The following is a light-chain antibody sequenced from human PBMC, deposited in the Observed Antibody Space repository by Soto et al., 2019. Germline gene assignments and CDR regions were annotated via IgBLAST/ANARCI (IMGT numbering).Light chain of an antibody. J-gene: IGLJ1*01. CDR2: GNN. V-gene: IGLV1-40*01. Sequence: QSVLTQPPSVSGAPGQRVTIPCTGSSANVGAAYNVDWYQQLPGTAPKLLIYGNNNRPSGVPARFPGSKSGTSASLAIAGLQAEDEGDYYCQSYDSSLSGYVFGTGTKVTVL. CDR1: SANVGAAYN. CDR3: QSYDSSLSGYV.